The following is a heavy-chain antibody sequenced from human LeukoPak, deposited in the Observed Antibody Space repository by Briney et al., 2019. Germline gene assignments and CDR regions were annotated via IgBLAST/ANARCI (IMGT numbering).Heavy chain of an antibody. V-gene: IGHV4-30-4*08. CDR3: ARDMAAAYNWFDP. CDR2: IYYSGST. D-gene: IGHD6-13*01. Sequence: PSQTLSLTCTVSGGSISSGDYYWSWIRQPPGKGLEWIGYIYYSGSTYYNPSLKSQVTISVDTSKNQFSLKLSSVTAADTAVYYCARDMAAAYNWFDPWGQGTLVTVSS. J-gene: IGHJ5*02. CDR1: GGSISSGDYY.